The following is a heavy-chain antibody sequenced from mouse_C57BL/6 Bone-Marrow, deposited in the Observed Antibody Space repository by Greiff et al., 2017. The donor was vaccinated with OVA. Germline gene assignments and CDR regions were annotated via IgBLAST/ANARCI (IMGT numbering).Heavy chain of an antibody. CDR3: ARPAYEGYLAWFAY. D-gene: IGHD2-3*01. CDR2: ISNGGGST. Sequence: EVQLMASWGGLVQPGGSLKLSCAASGFTFSDYYMYLVRQTPAKRLEWVAYISNGGGSTYYPDTVKGRFTISRDNAKNTLDLEMSRLKSEETAMYYWARPAYEGYLAWFAYWGQGTLVTVSA. J-gene: IGHJ3*01. CDR1: GFTFSDYY. V-gene: IGHV5-12*01.